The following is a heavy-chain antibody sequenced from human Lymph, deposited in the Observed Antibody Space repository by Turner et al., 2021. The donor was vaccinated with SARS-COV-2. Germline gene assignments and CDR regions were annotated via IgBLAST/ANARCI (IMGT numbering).Heavy chain of an antibody. D-gene: IGHD3-3*01. Sequence: QVQLVQSGAEVKKPGASVKVSCKVSGYTLTEVSMHWVRQAPGKGLEWMGGFDPEDGETIYAQKFQGRVTMTEDKSTDTAYMELSSLRSEDTAVYYCATGPYDFWSGPSPGYYGMDVWGQGTTVTVSS. CDR1: GYTLTEVS. V-gene: IGHV1-24*01. CDR2: FDPEDGET. CDR3: ATGPYDFWSGPSPGYYGMDV. J-gene: IGHJ6*02.